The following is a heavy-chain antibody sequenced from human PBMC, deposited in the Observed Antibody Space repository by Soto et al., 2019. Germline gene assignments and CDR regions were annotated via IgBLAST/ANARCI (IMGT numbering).Heavy chain of an antibody. J-gene: IGHJ4*02. Sequence: PGGSLRLSCAASGFTFSSYAMSWVRQAPGKGLEWVSAISGSGGSTYYADSVKGRFTISRDNSKNTLYLQMNSLRAEDTAVYYCASQRRTYYYDSSGYYYFDYWGQGTLVTVSS. CDR3: ASQRRTYYYDSSGYYYFDY. CDR2: ISGSGGST. D-gene: IGHD3-22*01. V-gene: IGHV3-23*01. CDR1: GFTFSSYA.